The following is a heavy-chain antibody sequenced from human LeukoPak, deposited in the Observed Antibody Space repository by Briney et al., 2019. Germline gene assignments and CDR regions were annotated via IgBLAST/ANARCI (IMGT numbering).Heavy chain of an antibody. CDR3: ARGFYGAGSHFDY. CDR1: GGSVGSADYY. D-gene: IGHD3-10*01. Sequence: PSQTLSLTCSVSGGSVGSADYYWSWIRQSPGKGLDWIGYINYSGITYYNPSLKSRVTISVDTSKNQFSLKLSSVTAADTAVYYCARGFYGAGSHFDYWGQGTLVTVSS. CDR2: INYSGIT. J-gene: IGHJ4*02. V-gene: IGHV4-30-4*01.